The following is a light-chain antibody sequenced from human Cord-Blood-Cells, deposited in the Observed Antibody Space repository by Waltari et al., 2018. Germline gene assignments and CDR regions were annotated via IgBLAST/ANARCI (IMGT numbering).Light chain of an antibody. CDR1: SGSIASNY. J-gene: IGLJ3*02. CDR2: EDN. V-gene: IGLV6-57*02. CDR3: QSYDSSNRWV. Sequence: NFMLTQPHSVSEPPGKMVTISCTGSSGSIASNYVQCYQQRPGSAPTTVIYEDNQRPSGVPDRFSGSIDSSSNSASLTISGLKTEDEADYYCQSYDSSNRWVFGGGTKLTVL.